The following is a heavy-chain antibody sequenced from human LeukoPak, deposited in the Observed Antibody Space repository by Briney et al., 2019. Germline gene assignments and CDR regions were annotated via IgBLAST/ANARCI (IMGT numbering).Heavy chain of an antibody. CDR1: GDTFTGSY. CDR3: ARESGYCIGGSCYAGYFDP. V-gene: IGHV1-2*02. D-gene: IGHD2-15*01. CDR2: INANSGGT. Sequence: GASVKVSCKASGDTFTGSYIHWLRQAPGQGLEWMGWINANSGGTNYAQNFQGSFTMTRDTSISTAYMELSSLRSDDTAVYYCARESGYCIGGSCYAGYFDPWGQGTLVTVSS. J-gene: IGHJ5*02.